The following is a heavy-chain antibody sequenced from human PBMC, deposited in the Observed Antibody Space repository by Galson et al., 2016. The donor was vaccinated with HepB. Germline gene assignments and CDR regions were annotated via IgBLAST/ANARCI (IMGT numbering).Heavy chain of an antibody. J-gene: IGHJ5*02. CDR3: ARMRTEDYGEYNWFDP. CDR2: IDWDDNQ. Sequence: PALVKPTQTLTLTCTLSGFSFSPTGMRVSWIRQPPGRALEWLALIDWDDNQYYTTSLRTSLTISKDTSKNQVVLTMTNMDPVDTATYYCARMRTEDYGEYNWFDPWGQGTLVTVSP. V-gene: IGHV2-70*01. CDR1: GFSFSPTGMR. D-gene: IGHD4-17*01.